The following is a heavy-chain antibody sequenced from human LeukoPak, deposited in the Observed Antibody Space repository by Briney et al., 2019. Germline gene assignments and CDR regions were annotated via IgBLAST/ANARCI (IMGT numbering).Heavy chain of an antibody. Sequence: GASVKVSCKASGYTFTSYGISWVRQAPGQGLEWMGWINPDSGGTKYAQKFQGRVTMTRDTSISTAYMELNSLRSDDTAVYYCARRATIVDAFDIWGQGTMVTVSS. V-gene: IGHV1-2*02. CDR2: INPDSGGT. J-gene: IGHJ3*02. D-gene: IGHD5-12*01. CDR3: ARRATIVDAFDI. CDR1: GYTFTSYG.